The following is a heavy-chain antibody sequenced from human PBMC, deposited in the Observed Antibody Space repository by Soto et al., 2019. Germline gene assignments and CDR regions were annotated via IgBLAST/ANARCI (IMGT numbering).Heavy chain of an antibody. CDR2: TYYRSNWRH. V-gene: IGHV6-1*01. D-gene: IGHD6-19*01. Sequence: SPSRALPCAISGDSVSSNTAAWNWIRSAPSRGLEWLGRTYYRSNWRHDYAVSVKSRITVNPDTSKNHFSLQLNSVTPDDTAVYYCARGVAGSGFDLWGQGTLVTVSS. J-gene: IGHJ4*02. CDR3: ARGVAGSGFDL. CDR1: GDSVSSNTAA.